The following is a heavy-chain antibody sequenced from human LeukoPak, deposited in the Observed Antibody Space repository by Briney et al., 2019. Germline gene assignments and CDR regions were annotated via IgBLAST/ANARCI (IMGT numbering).Heavy chain of an antibody. V-gene: IGHV3-23*01. D-gene: IGHD6-6*01. CDR2: ITGSGGNT. Sequence: PGGSLRLSWAASGFIFSNYAMGWGRQAPGKGLEWVSSITGSGGNTYYADSVKGRFTFSRDNSKNTLHLQMNSLRAEDTAVYYCVRGLDYFDYWGQGTLVTVSS. CDR1: GFIFSNYA. J-gene: IGHJ4*02. CDR3: VRGLDYFDY.